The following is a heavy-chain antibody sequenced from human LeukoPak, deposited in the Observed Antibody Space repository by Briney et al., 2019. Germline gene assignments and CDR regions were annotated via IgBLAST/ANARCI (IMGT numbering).Heavy chain of an antibody. CDR3: AKGVGHELTWFDP. D-gene: IGHD1-26*01. J-gene: IGHJ5*02. Sequence: GGSLRLSCAASGFTFDDYAMHWVRQAPGKGLEWVSGISWNGGSIGYADSVKGRFTISRDNAKNSLYLQMNSLRAEDTALYYCAKGVGHELTWFDPWGQGTLVTVSS. CDR1: GFTFDDYA. CDR2: ISWNGGSI. V-gene: IGHV3-9*01.